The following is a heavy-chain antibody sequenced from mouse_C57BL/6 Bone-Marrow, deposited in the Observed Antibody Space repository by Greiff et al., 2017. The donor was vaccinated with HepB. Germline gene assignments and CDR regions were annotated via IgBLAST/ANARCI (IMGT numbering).Heavy chain of an antibody. CDR2: IYPGDGDT. V-gene: IGHV1-82*01. J-gene: IGHJ3*01. CDR3: ARGSSLAY. CDR1: GYAFSSSW. Sequence: VQLQESGPELVKPGASVKISCKASGYAFSSSWMNWVKQRPGKGLEWIGRIYPGDGDTNYNGKFKGKATLTADKTSSTAYMQLSSLPSEDSAVYFCARGSSLAYWGQGTLVTVSA.